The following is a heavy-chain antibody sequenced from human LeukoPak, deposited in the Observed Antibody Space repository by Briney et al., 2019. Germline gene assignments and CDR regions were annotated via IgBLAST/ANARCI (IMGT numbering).Heavy chain of an antibody. Sequence: GGSLRLSCAVSGFSFTNVWMNWVRQAPGKGLEWVASIKEDGSEKYYVDSVKGRFTISRDNAKNSLYLQMNSLRAEDTAVYYCARDFWSAWYYYYGMDVWGQGTTVTVSS. CDR3: ARDFWSAWYYYYGMDV. V-gene: IGHV3-7*01. CDR2: IKEDGSEK. D-gene: IGHD3-3*01. CDR1: GFSFTNVW. J-gene: IGHJ6*02.